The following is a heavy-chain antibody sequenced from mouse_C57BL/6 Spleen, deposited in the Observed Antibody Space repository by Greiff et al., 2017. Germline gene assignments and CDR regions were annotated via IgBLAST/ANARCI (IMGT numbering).Heavy chain of an antibody. Sequence: DVMLVESGGDLVKPGGSLKLSCAASGFTFSSYGMSWVRQTPDKRLEWVATISSGGSYTYYPDSVKGRFTISRDNAKNTRYLQMSSLKSEDTAMYYCARHQLGRAMDYWGQGTSVTVSS. J-gene: IGHJ4*01. CDR1: GFTFSSYG. CDR3: ARHQLGRAMDY. D-gene: IGHD4-1*02. V-gene: IGHV5-6*02. CDR2: ISSGGSYT.